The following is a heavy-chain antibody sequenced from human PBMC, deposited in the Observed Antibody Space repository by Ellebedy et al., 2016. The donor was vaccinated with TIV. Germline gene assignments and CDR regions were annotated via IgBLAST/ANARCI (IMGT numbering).Heavy chain of an antibody. Sequence: SETLSLXXGVYGGSFSGYYWSWIRQPPGKGLEWIGEINHSGSTNYNPSLKSRVTISVDTSKNQFSLKLSSVTAADTAVYYCARYDAGVELHQSSLDYWGQGTLVTVSS. J-gene: IGHJ4*02. V-gene: IGHV4-34*01. CDR1: GGSFSGYY. CDR3: ARYDAGVELHQSSLDY. CDR2: INHSGST. D-gene: IGHD3-10*01.